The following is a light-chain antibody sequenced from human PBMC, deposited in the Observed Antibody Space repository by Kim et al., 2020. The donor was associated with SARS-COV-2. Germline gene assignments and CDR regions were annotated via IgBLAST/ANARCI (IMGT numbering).Light chain of an antibody. J-gene: IGKJ1*01. V-gene: IGKV1-8*01. Sequence: AIRITQSPSSFSASTGDRVTITCRASQGISSYLAWYQQKPGKAPKLLIYAASTLQSGVPSRFSGSGSGTDFTLTISCLQSEDFATYYCQQYYDYPRTFGQGTKVDIK. CDR2: AAS. CDR1: QGISSY. CDR3: QQYYDYPRT.